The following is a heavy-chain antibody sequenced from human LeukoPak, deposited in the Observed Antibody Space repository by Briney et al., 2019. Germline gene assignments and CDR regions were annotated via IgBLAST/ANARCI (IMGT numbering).Heavy chain of an antibody. CDR1: GFTVSSNY. J-gene: IGHJ4*02. CDR3: VKVSLPYCGGGCWSYYFDY. Sequence: GGSLRLSCAASGFTVSSNYMSWVRQAPGKGLVWVSRIDTDGSTTRYADSVKGRFTISRDNSKNTLYLQMKSLRVEDTAVYYCVKVSLPYCGGGCWSYYFDYWGQGTLVTVSS. CDR2: IDTDGSTT. D-gene: IGHD2-21*02. V-gene: IGHV3-74*01.